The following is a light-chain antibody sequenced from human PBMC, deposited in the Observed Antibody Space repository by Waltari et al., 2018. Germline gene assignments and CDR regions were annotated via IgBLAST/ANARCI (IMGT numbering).Light chain of an antibody. CDR2: WAS. CDR1: QSVLYSSNNQNF. CDR3: HQYYNTPPT. J-gene: IGKJ2*01. Sequence: DIVMTQSPDSLAVSLGERATINCKSSQSVLYSSNNQNFLAWYQQRPGQPPKLLISWASTRESGVPDRFSGSGSGTDFTLTISSLQAEDVAVYYCHQYYNTPPTFGQGTKLEIK. V-gene: IGKV4-1*01.